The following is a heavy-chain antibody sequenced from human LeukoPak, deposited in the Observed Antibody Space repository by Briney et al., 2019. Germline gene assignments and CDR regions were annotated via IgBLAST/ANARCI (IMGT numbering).Heavy chain of an antibody. J-gene: IGHJ6*02. D-gene: IGHD6-13*01. Sequence: SSETLSLTCTVSGYSISSGYYWGWIRQPPGKGLEWIGYIYYSGSTNYNPSLKSRVTISVDTSKNQFSLKLSSVTAADTAVYYCARDGVAAADPYYYYGMDVWGQGTTVTVSS. CDR2: IYYSGST. V-gene: IGHV4-61*01. CDR1: GYSISSGYY. CDR3: ARDGVAAADPYYYYGMDV.